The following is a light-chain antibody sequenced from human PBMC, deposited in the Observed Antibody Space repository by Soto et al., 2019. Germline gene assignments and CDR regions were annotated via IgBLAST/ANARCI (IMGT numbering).Light chain of an antibody. J-gene: IGKJ4*01. V-gene: IGKV3-20*01. CDR3: QQYGSVPLT. CDR2: GAS. CDR1: ESVSTNY. Sequence: EIVLTQSPGTLSLSPGERATLSCRASESVSTNYLAWYQQKPGQAPRLLISGASSSATGIPDRFSGSGSGEDFTLTINRLEPEDFAVYYCQQYGSVPLTFGGGTKVEIK.